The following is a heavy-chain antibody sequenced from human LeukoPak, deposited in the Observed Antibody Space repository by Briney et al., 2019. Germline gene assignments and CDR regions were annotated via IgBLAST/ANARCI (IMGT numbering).Heavy chain of an antibody. CDR1: GFTFSSYS. CDR2: ISSSSSYI. CDR3: ARDPGDGHNH. J-gene: IGHJ4*02. V-gene: IGHV3-21*01. Sequence: PGGSLRLSCAASGFTFSSYSMNWVRQAPGKGLEWVSSISSSSSYIYYADSVKGRLTISRDNAKNSLYLQMNSLRAEDTAVYYCARDPGDGHNHWGQGTLVTVSS. D-gene: IGHD5-24*01.